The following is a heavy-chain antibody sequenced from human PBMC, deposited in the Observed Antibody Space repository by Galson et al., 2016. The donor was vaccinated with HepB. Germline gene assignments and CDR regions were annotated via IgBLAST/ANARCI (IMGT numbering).Heavy chain of an antibody. V-gene: IGHV3-23*01. CDR1: GFTFSNFA. CDR3: ARVPLLPAAHFDY. J-gene: IGHJ4*02. D-gene: IGHD2-2*01. Sequence: SLRLSCAVSGFTFSNFAMSWVRQTPGKGLEWVSAIGGSGMSTFYADSVKGRFTITRDTSRNTLFLQMNSLRAEDTAIYYGARVPLLPAAHFDYWGQGTLVTVSS. CDR2: IGGSGMST.